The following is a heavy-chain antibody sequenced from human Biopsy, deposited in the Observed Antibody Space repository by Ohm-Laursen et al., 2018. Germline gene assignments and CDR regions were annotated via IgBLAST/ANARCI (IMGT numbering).Heavy chain of an antibody. Sequence: PSQTLSLTCTVSRSSISNVGYFWSWVRQRPGKGLEWIGHIYNSGNTYYHPSIQSRVTISIDTSKTQFSLRLVSVTAADTAVYYCARVGEGVDYYAVSGFSFEYWGQGILVTVSS. D-gene: IGHD3-22*01. CDR2: IYNSGNT. J-gene: IGHJ4*02. V-gene: IGHV4-31*03. CDR3: ARVGEGVDYYAVSGFSFEY. CDR1: RSSISNVGYF.